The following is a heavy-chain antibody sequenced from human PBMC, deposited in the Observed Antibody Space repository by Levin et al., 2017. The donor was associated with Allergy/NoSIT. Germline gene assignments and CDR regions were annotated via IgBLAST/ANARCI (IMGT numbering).Heavy chain of an antibody. J-gene: IGHJ6*02. V-gene: IGHV3-23*01. CDR1: GFTFSSYA. D-gene: IGHD3-22*01. CDR3: AKGTSYYYDSSGYYPRAWGNPYYYYGMDV. Sequence: GGSLRLSCAASGFTFSSYAMSWVRQAPGKGLEWVSAISGSGGSTYYADSVKGRFTISRDNSKNTLYLQMNSLRAEDTAVYYCAKGTSYYYDSSGYYPRAWGNPYYYYGMDVWGQGTTVTVSS. CDR2: ISGSGGST.